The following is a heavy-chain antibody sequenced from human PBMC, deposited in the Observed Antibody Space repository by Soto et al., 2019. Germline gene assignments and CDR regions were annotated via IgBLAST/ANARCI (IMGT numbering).Heavy chain of an antibody. J-gene: IGHJ6*02. V-gene: IGHV1-2*04. Sequence: QVQLVQSGAEVKKPGASVKVSCKASGYTFTGYYMHWVRQAPGQGLEWMGWINPNSGGTNYAQKFQGWVTMTRDTSISTAYMELSRLRSDDTAVYYCASLYSSSWYYYGMDVWGQGTTVTVSS. D-gene: IGHD6-13*01. CDR1: GYTFTGYY. CDR3: ASLYSSSWYYYGMDV. CDR2: INPNSGGT.